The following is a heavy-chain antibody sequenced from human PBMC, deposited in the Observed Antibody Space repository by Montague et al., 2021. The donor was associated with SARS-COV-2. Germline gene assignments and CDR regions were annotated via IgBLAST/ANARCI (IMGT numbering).Heavy chain of an antibody. CDR3: AKDREVATGGLYYFDY. J-gene: IGHJ4*02. CDR1: GFTFRNYA. V-gene: IGHV3-23*01. D-gene: IGHD5-24*01. CDR2: ISGSADIT. Sequence: SLRLSCAASGFTFRNYAMIWVRQAPGKGLEWVSGISGSADITYYADSVKGRFTISRDNSKNTLYLQISSLRAGDTAVYYCAKDREVATGGLYYFDYWGQGTLVTVSS.